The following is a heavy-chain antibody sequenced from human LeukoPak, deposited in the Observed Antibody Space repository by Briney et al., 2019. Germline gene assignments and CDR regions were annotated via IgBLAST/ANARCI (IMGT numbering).Heavy chain of an antibody. V-gene: IGHV3-74*01. CDR2: INSDGSST. Sequence: PGGSLRLSCAASGFTFSSYWMHWVRQAPGMGLVWVSRINSDGSSTNYADSVKGRYTISRDNAKNTLSLQMNSLRAEDTAVYYCLIYGSGRWDWGQGTLVTVSS. CDR1: GFTFSSYW. J-gene: IGHJ4*02. CDR3: LIYGSGRWD. D-gene: IGHD3-10*01.